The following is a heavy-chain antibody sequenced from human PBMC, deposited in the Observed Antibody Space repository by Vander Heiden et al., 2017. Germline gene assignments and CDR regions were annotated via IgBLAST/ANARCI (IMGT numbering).Heavy chain of an antibody. D-gene: IGHD6-13*01. V-gene: IGHV3-23*01. Sequence: DVQLLESGGGLVQPGVSLRLSFAASGFAFSRYALSGVRQAPGKGREWVSAISGSGGSTYYADSVKGRFTISRDNSKNTLYLQMNSLRAEDTAVYYCAKFIAAAATGDYWGQGTLVTVSS. CDR3: AKFIAAAATGDY. CDR2: ISGSGGST. CDR1: GFAFSRYA. J-gene: IGHJ4*02.